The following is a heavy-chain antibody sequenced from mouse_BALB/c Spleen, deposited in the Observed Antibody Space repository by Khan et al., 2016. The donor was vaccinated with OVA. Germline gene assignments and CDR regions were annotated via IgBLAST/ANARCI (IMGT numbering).Heavy chain of an antibody. CDR1: GYTFTSYT. Sequence: QVQLQQSGAELARPGASVKMSCKASGYTFTSYTIHWIKKRPGQGLEWIGYIYPSNGNTNYNQKFKDKATLTTDKSSTTAYLQLSSLKSDDSAVYNAVKDGANHGNDGWFAYWGQGTTVTVSA. CDR3: VKDGANHGNDGWFAY. CDR2: IYPSNGNT. V-gene: IGHV1-4*01. D-gene: IGHD2-12*01. J-gene: IGHJ3*01.